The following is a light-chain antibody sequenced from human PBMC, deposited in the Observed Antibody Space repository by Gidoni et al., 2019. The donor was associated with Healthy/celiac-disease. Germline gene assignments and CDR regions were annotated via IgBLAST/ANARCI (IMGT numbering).Light chain of an antibody. CDR1: QSISSW. Sequence: DIPMTQSPSTLSASVGDRVTITCRASQSISSWLAWYQQKPGKAPKLLIYKASSLESGVPSRFSGSGSGTEFTLTISSLQPDDFATYYCQQYNSYWTFXXXTKVEIK. CDR2: KAS. CDR3: QQYNSYWT. J-gene: IGKJ1*01. V-gene: IGKV1-5*03.